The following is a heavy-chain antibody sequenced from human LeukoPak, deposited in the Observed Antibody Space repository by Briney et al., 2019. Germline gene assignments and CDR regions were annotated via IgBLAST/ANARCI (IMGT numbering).Heavy chain of an antibody. V-gene: IGHV3-30*18. CDR2: ISYYGSNK. Sequence: GGSLRLSCAASGFTFSSYGMHWVRQAPGKGLEWVAVISYYGSNKYYADSVKGRFTISRDNSKNKLYLQMNSLRAEDTAVYYCAKGSSSGWPHEFDYWGQGPLVTVSS. J-gene: IGHJ4*02. D-gene: IGHD6-19*01. CDR3: AKGSSSGWPHEFDY. CDR1: GFTFSSYG.